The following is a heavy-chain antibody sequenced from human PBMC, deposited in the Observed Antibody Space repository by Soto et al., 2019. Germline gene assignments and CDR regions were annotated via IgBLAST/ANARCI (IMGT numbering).Heavy chain of an antibody. J-gene: IGHJ4*02. D-gene: IGHD2-15*01. CDR1: GFTFSSYG. CDR2: ISYDGSNK. CDR3: AKDSAQVVVVAAFDY. V-gene: IGHV3-30*18. Sequence: QVQLVESGGGVVQPGRSLRLSCAASGFTFSSYGMHWVRQAPGKGLEWVAVISYDGSNKYYADSVKGRFTISRDNSKNTLYLQMYSLRAEDTAVYYCAKDSAQVVVVAAFDYWGQGTLVTVSS.